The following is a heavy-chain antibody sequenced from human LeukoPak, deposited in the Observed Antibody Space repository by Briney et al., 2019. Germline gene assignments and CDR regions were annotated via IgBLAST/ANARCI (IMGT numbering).Heavy chain of an antibody. CDR1: GFTFSGSA. J-gene: IGHJ3*02. Sequence: GGSLRLSCAASGFTFSGSAMHWVRQASGKGLEWVGRIRSKANSYATAYAASVKGRFTISRDDSKNTAYLQMNSLKTEDTAVYYCTRHYDILTGYYGGAFDIWDQGTMVTVSS. CDR2: IRSKANSYAT. D-gene: IGHD3-9*01. CDR3: TRHYDILTGYYGGAFDI. V-gene: IGHV3-73*01.